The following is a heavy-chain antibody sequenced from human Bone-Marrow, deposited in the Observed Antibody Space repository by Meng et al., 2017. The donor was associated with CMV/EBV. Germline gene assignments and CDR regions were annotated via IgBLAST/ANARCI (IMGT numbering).Heavy chain of an antibody. Sequence: GGSLRLSCAASGFTFSSYSMNWVRQAPGKGLEWVSSITSSSSYIYDADSVKGRFTISRDNAKNSLYLQMNSLSAEDTAVDYCARDQVRAFDIWGQGTRVTVSS. CDR2: ITSSSSYI. J-gene: IGHJ3*02. CDR3: ARDQVRAFDI. CDR1: GFTFSSYS. D-gene: IGHD4/OR15-4a*01. V-gene: IGHV3-21*01.